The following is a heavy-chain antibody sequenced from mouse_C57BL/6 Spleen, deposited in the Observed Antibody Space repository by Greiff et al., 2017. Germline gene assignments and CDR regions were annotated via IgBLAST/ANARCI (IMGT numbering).Heavy chain of an antibody. CDR2: IRNKANGYTT. CDR3: ARSSTGFYYAMDY. V-gene: IGHV7-3*01. Sequence: DVKLVESGGGLVQPGGSLSLSCAASGFTFTDYYMSWVRQPPGKALEWLGFIRNKANGYTTEYSASVKGRFTISRDNSQSILYLQMNALRAEDSATYYCARSSTGFYYAMDYWGQGTSVTVSS. CDR1: GFTFTDYY. D-gene: IGHD4-1*02. J-gene: IGHJ4*01.